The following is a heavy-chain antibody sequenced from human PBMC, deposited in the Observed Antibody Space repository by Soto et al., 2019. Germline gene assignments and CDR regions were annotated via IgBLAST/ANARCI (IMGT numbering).Heavy chain of an antibody. D-gene: IGHD6-19*01. CDR2: IYYSGIT. CDR3: AREGAVAGTGFGY. J-gene: IGHJ4*02. V-gene: IGHV4-59*01. CDR1: DVSSSGYY. Sequence: SETLSLTCAVSDVSSSGYYWSWIRQPPGKGLEWIGYIYYSGITNYNPSLKSRVTMSVDPSKNQFSLKLSSVTAADTAVYYCAREGAVAGTGFGYWGQGALFTVSS.